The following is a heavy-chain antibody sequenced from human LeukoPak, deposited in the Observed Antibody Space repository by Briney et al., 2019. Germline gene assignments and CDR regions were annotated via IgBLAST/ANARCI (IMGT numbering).Heavy chain of an antibody. J-gene: IGHJ4*02. CDR3: AKHRSGIAASGSNY. Sequence: GGSLRLSCAASGFIFSSYAMSWVSQAPGRGLDWVSVLVVSGSGGSTYYADSVKGRFTISRDDSKNTLYLQMNNLRAEDTAVYYCAKHRSGIAASGSNYWGQGTLVSVSS. D-gene: IGHD6-13*01. CDR1: GFIFSSYA. CDR2: VSGSGGST. V-gene: IGHV3-23*01.